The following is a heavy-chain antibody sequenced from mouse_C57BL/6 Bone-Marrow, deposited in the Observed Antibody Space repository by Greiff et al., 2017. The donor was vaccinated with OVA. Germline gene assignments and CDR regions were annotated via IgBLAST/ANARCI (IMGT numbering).Heavy chain of an antibody. CDR1: GFTFSDYY. V-gene: IGHV5-12*01. Sequence: GGSGGGLLQPGGSRKLSCAASGFTFSDYYMYWVRQTPEKRLEWVSYISIGGGSTYYPDTVKGRFTISRDNAKNTLYLQMSRLKSEDTAMYYCARHGGLRLGWYFDVWGTGTTVTVSS. J-gene: IGHJ1*03. D-gene: IGHD2-4*01. CDR2: ISIGGGST. CDR3: ARHGGLRLGWYFDV.